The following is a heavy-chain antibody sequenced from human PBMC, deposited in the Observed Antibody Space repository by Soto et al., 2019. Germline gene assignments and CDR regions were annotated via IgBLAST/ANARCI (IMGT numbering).Heavy chain of an antibody. V-gene: IGHV4-59*01. J-gene: IGHJ1*01. D-gene: IGHD4-17*01. CDR1: GGSISSYY. CDR3: ARTTITTRDFQH. Sequence: PXGTLSLTCTVSGGSISSYYWSWIRQPPGKGLEWIGYIYYSGSTNYNPSLKSRVTISVDTSKNQFSLKLSSVTAADTAVYYCARTTITTRDFQHWGQGTLVTVSS. CDR2: IYYSGST.